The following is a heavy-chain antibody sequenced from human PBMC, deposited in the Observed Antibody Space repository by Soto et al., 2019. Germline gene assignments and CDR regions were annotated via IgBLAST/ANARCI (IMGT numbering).Heavy chain of an antibody. Sequence: GESLRLSCAASGFTFSNAWMSWVRQAPGKGLEWVGRIKSKTDGGTTDYAAPVKGRFTISREDSKNTLYLQMNSLKTEDTAVYYCTTEIPLYGDYLYSGGDYMDVWGKGTTVTVSS. J-gene: IGHJ6*03. CDR1: GFTFSNAW. CDR2: IKSKTDGGTT. CDR3: TTEIPLYGDYLYSGGDYMDV. D-gene: IGHD4-17*01. V-gene: IGHV3-15*01.